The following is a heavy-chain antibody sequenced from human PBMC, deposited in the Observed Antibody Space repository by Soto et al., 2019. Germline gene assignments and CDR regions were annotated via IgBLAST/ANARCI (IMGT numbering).Heavy chain of an antibody. V-gene: IGHV3-30*18. D-gene: IGHD4-17*01. CDR1: GFTFSSYG. J-gene: IGHJ6*02. Sequence: QVQLVESGGGVVQPGRSLRLSCAASGFTFSSYGMHWVRQAPGKGLERVAVISYDGSNKYYADSVKGRFTIARDNSQNTLYLQMNSLRAEATAVYYCANVGAGYVDYVWPLDSYYYYGMDVWGQGTTVTVSS. CDR3: ANVGAGYVDYVWPLDSYYYYGMDV. CDR2: ISYDGSNK.